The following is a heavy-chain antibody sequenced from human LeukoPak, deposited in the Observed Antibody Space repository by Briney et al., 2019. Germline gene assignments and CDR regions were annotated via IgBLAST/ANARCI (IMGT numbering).Heavy chain of an antibody. CDR3: ARGEDWFAP. J-gene: IGHJ5*02. CDR1: GFAFSDYY. V-gene: IGHV3-11*01. Sequence: PGGSLRLSGAASGFAFSDYYMNWIRQAPGKGLEWVSYISSSGSTKYYADSVKGRFTISRDNAENSLYLQMNSLRAGDTAVYYCARGEDWFAPWGQGTLVTVSS. CDR2: ISSSGSTK.